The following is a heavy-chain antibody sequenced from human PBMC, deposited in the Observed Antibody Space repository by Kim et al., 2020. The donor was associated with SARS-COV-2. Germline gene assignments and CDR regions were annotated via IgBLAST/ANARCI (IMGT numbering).Heavy chain of an antibody. D-gene: IGHD2-2*01. CDR3: ARLRAIVVVPAAMLAYDSSGWKPPYYFDY. CDR2: IYYSGST. Sequence: SETLSLTCTVSGGSISSSSYYWGWIRQPPGKGLEWIGSIYYSGSTYYNPSLKSRVTISVDTSKNQFSLKLSSVTAADTAVYYCARLRAIVVVPAAMLAYDSSGWKPPYYFDYWGQGTLVTVSS. CDR1: GGSISSSSYY. V-gene: IGHV4-39*01. J-gene: IGHJ4*02.